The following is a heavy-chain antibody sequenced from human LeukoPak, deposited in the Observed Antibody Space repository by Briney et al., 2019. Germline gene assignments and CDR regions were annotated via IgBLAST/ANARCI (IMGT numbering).Heavy chain of an antibody. CDR1: GYSFTSYW. CDR2: IYPGDSDT. D-gene: IGHD3-3*01. V-gene: IGHV5-51*01. CDR3: ARHEKESDFWSGYNIDY. Sequence: KPGESLKISCTGSGYSFTSYWIGWVRQMPGKGLEWMGIIYPGDSDTIYSPSFQGQVTISADKSISTAYLQWSSLKASDTAMYYCARHEKESDFWSGYNIDYWGQGTLVTVSS. J-gene: IGHJ4*02.